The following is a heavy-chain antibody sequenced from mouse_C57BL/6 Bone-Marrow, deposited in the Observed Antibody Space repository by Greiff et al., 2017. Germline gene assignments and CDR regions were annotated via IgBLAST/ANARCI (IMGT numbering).Heavy chain of an antibody. J-gene: IGHJ1*03. CDR2: ISGGGGNT. Sequence: EVMLVESGGGLVKPGGSLKLSCAASGFTFSSYTMSWVRQTPEKRLQWVAAISGGGGNTYYPDHGKGRFTISRDNDKDILYLQMSSLRSEDTALYYCSRQVTTVLATKYFDVWGTGTTVTVSS. V-gene: IGHV5-9*01. CDR1: GFTFSSYT. CDR3: SRQVTTVLATKYFDV. D-gene: IGHD1-1*01.